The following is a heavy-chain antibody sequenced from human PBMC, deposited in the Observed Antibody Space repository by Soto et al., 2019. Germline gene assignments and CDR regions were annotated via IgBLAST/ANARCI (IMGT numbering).Heavy chain of an antibody. Sequence: QVQLVQSGAEVKKPGSSVKVSCKASGGTLSIYGSSWVRQAPGQGLEWMGGTIPIFGTPNYAQKFQGRVTITADKSTSTAYMGLSSLRSEDTAVYYCASPYTSSFAFDIWGQGTVVTVSS. J-gene: IGHJ3*02. D-gene: IGHD6-6*01. CDR3: ASPYTSSFAFDI. CDR1: GGTLSIYG. V-gene: IGHV1-69*06. CDR2: TIPIFGTP.